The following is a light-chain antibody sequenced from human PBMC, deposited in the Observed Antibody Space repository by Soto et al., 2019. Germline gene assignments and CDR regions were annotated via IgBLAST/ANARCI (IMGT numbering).Light chain of an antibody. V-gene: IGKV2-30*01. CDR2: KVS. CDR1: QSLVYSDGNTY. Sequence: DVVMTQSPLSLPVTLGQPASISCRSSQSLVYSDGNTYLNWFQQRPGQSPRRLIYKVSSRDSGVPDRLSGSGSGTDFTLKISRVEAEDVGVCYSMEGTHWPVGPGTKVDIK. J-gene: IGKJ3*01. CDR3: MEGTHWP.